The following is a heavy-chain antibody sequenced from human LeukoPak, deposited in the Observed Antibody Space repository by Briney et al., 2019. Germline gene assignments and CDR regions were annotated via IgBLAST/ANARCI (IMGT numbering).Heavy chain of an antibody. D-gene: IGHD5-24*01. Sequence: ASVKVSCKASGYTFTGYYMHWVRQAPGQGLQWMGIINPSGGSTSYTQRFQGRVTMTRDTSTSTVYMELSGLRSEDTAVYYCAREQSPYAMDVWGQGTTVTVSS. CDR1: GYTFTGYY. CDR2: INPSGGST. J-gene: IGHJ6*02. CDR3: AREQSPYAMDV. V-gene: IGHV1-46*01.